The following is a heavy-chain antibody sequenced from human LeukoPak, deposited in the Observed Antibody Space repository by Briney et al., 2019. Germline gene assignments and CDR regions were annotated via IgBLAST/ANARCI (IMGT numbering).Heavy chain of an antibody. CDR3: ARDRGGPFRYFDY. CDR2: ISYDGSNK. V-gene: IGHV3-30-3*01. CDR1: GFTFSSYA. Sequence: PGGSLRLSCAASGFTFSSYAMHWVRQAPGKGLEWVAVISYDGSNKYYADSVKGRFTVSRDNSKNTLYLQMNSLRAEDTAVYYCARDRGGPFRYFDYWGQGTLVTVSS. D-gene: IGHD2-15*01. J-gene: IGHJ4*02.